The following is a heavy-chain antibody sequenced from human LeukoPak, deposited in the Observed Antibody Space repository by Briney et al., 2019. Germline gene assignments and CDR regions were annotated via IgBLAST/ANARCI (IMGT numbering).Heavy chain of an antibody. CDR2: INHSGST. CDR1: GFTVSSNY. D-gene: IGHD3-10*01. Sequence: GSLRLSCAASGFTVSSNYMSWIRQPPGKGLEWIGEINHSGSTNYNPSLKSRVTISVDTSKNQFSLKLSSVTAADTAVYYCARRRWFGELSFAILDYWGQGTLVTVSS. V-gene: IGHV4-34*01. J-gene: IGHJ4*02. CDR3: ARRRWFGELSFAILDY.